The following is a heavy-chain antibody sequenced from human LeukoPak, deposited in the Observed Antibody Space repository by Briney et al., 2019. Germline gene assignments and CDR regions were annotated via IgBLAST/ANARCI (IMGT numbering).Heavy chain of an antibody. CDR2: ISSSSSYI. J-gene: IGHJ4*02. V-gene: IGHV3-21*01. CDR3: ARDRLPGGRRYEADY. D-gene: IGHD2-2*01. CDR1: GFTFSSYS. Sequence: PGGSLRLSCAASGFTFSSYSMNWVRQAPGKGLEWVSSISSSSSYIYYADSVKGRFTISRDNAKNSLYLQMNSLRAEDTAVYYCARDRLPGGRRYEADYWGQGTLVTVSS.